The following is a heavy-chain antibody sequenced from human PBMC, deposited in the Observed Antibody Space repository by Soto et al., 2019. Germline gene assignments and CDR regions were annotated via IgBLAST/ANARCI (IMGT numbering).Heavy chain of an antibody. V-gene: IGHV4-39*01. CDR1: GGSISSSSYY. D-gene: IGHD3-9*01. CDR3: ARQQGYDILTGYLYGMDV. CDR2: IYYSGST. J-gene: IGHJ6*02. Sequence: SETLSLTCTVSGGSISSSSYYWGWIRQPPGQGLEWIGSIYYSGSTYYNPSLKSRVTISVDTSKNQFSLKLSSVTAADTAVYYCARQQGYDILTGYLYGMDVWGQGTTVTVSS.